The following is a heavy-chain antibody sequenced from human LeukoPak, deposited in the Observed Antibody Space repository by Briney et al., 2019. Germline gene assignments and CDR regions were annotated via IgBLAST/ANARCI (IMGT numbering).Heavy chain of an antibody. D-gene: IGHD3-9*01. V-gene: IGHV4-39*01. CDR3: ARQPYYDILTGYYPYYYYYYYMDV. Sequence: KPSETLSLTCTVSGGSISSSSYYWGWIRQPPGKGLEWIGSIYYSGSTYYNPSLKSRVTISVDTSKNQFSLKLSSVTAADTAVYYCARQPYYDILTGYYPYYYYYYYMDVWGKGTTVTVSS. CDR1: GGSISSSSYY. J-gene: IGHJ6*03. CDR2: IYYSGST.